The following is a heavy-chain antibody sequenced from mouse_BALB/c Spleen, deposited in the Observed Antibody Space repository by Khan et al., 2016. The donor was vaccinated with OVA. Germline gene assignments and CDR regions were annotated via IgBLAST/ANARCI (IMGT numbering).Heavy chain of an antibody. Sequence: EVKLLESGPGLVKPSQSLSLTCTVTGYSITTYDAWYWIRHLPGNKLEWTGYISYSGSTSYNPALKSRISITRDTSKTQFFLQLNYVTIEDTATYYCAKENDYSYAVDYWGQETSVTVSS. CDR1: GYSITTYDA. D-gene: IGHD2-13*01. V-gene: IGHV3-2*02. CDR3: AKENDYSYAVDY. J-gene: IGHJ4*01. CDR2: ISYSGST.